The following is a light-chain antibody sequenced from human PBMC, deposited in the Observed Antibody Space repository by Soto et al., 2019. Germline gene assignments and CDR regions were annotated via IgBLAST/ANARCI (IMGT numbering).Light chain of an antibody. CDR1: SSDVGGYNY. Sequence: QSVLTQPASVYGSPGQSITISCTGTSSDVGGYNYVSSYQQHPGKAPKLMIYDVSNRPSGVSNRFSGSKSGNTASLTISGLQAEDEADYYCSSYTSSSTLYVFGTGTKVTVL. CDR2: DVS. CDR3: SSYTSSSTLYV. V-gene: IGLV2-14*01. J-gene: IGLJ1*01.